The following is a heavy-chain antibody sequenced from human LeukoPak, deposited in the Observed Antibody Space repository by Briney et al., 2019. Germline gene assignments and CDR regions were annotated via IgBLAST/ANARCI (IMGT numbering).Heavy chain of an antibody. Sequence: SGTLSPTCAVSGDSINSPNWWTWVRQPPEKGLEWIGEIWHSESTNYNPSLKSRVSISIDKSANQFSLRLTSVTAADTAIYYCAFRNGRALSWGQGALVTVSS. J-gene: IGHJ5*02. CDR1: GDSINSPNW. CDR3: AFRNGRALS. D-gene: IGHD2-8*01. CDR2: IWHSEST. V-gene: IGHV4-4*02.